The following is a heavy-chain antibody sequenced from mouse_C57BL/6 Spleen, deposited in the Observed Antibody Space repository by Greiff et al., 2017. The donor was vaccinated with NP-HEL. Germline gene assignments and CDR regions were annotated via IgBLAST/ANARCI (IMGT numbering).Heavy chain of an antibody. CDR2: ISDGGSYT. J-gene: IGHJ1*03. CDR1: GFTFSSYA. V-gene: IGHV5-4*01. CDR3: ARDRGTTDWYFDV. D-gene: IGHD1-1*01. Sequence: EVQLVESGGGLVKPGGSLKLSCAASGFTFSSYAMSWVRQTPEKRLEWVATISDGGSYTYYPDNVKGRFTMYRDNAKNNLYLQMGHLKSEDTAMYYCARDRGTTDWYFDVWGTGTAVTVSS.